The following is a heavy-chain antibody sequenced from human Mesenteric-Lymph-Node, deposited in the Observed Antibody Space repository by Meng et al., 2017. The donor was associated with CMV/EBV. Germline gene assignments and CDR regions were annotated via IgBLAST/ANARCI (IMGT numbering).Heavy chain of an antibody. J-gene: IGHJ3*02. D-gene: IGHD2-2*01. Sequence: SETLSLTCSVSGGSISSYYWSWIRQSPGKGLEWIGYRDYSGSFNYNPSLKSRVTISVDTSKNQFSLKLSSVTAADTAVYYCARVGSSRAFDIWGQGTMVTVSS. CDR1: GGSISSYY. CDR3: ARVGSSRAFDI. CDR2: RDYSGSF. V-gene: IGHV4-59*01.